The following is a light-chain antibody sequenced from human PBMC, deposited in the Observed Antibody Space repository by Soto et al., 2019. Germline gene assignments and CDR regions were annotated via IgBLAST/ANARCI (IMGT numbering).Light chain of an antibody. J-gene: IGKJ5*01. CDR3: QQYGSSPT. CDR2: GAS. Sequence: EIVLTQSPGTLSLFPGERATLSCRASQSLTTRNLAWYQQKPGQAPRLLIYGASSRATGIPDRFSGGGSGTGFTLTISRLVPEDFAVYHCQQYGSSPTFGQGTRLEIK. CDR1: QSLTTRN. V-gene: IGKV3-20*01.